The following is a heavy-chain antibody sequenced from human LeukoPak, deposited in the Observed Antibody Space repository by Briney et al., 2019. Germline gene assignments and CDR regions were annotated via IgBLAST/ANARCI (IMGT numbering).Heavy chain of an antibody. Sequence: ASVKVSCKVSGYTLTELSMHWVRQAPGKGLEWMGGFDPEDGETIYAQKFQGRVTMTEDTSTDTAYMELSSLRSEDTAVYYCATPASGYSGYDYNYWGQGTLVTVSS. V-gene: IGHV1-24*01. CDR1: GYTLTELS. CDR2: FDPEDGET. CDR3: ATPASGYSGYDYNY. J-gene: IGHJ4*02. D-gene: IGHD5-12*01.